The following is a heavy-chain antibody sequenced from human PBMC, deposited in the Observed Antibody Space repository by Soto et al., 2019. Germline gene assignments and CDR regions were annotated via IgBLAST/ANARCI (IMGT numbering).Heavy chain of an antibody. CDR2: FYHSGST. CDR1: GGSISSGGSS. Sequence: SETLSLTCAVSGGSISSGGSSWSWIRQPPGKGLEWIGYFYHSGSTYYNPSLKSRVTISVDRSKNQFSLKLSSVTAADTAVYYCARSPDSSGYYPRWYYYGMDVWGQGTTVTVSS. V-gene: IGHV4-30-2*01. D-gene: IGHD3-22*01. J-gene: IGHJ6*02. CDR3: ARSPDSSGYYPRWYYYGMDV.